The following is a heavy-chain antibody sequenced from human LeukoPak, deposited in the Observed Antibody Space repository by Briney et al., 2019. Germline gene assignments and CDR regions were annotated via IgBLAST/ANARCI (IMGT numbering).Heavy chain of an antibody. CDR1: GYSFSRNG. V-gene: IGHV1-18*01. J-gene: IGHJ4*02. CDR3: ARDSGSGSYPFDY. D-gene: IGHD3-10*01. CDR2: ITAYSGNT. Sequence: ASVKVSCKASGYSFSRNGISWVRQAPGQGLGWMGWITAYSGNTHYAQRLQDRVTMTTDTSTSTAYMELRSLTSDDTAVYYCARDSGSGSYPFDYWGQGTLVTVSS.